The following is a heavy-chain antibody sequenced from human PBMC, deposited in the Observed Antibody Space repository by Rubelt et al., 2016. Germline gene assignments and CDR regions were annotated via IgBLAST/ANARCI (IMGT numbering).Heavy chain of an antibody. CDR2: INSDGSST. Sequence: GKGLVWVSRINSDGSSTSYGDSVKGRFTISRDNAKNTLYLQMNSLRAEDTAVYYCASRLGYWGQGTLVTVSS. V-gene: IGHV3-74*01. J-gene: IGHJ4*02. CDR3: ASRLGY. D-gene: IGHD1-26*01.